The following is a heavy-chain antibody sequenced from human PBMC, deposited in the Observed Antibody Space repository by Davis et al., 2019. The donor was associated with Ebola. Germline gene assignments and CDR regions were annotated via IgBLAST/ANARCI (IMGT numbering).Heavy chain of an antibody. J-gene: IGHJ4*02. D-gene: IGHD1-26*01. CDR3: ARWGGSYYGGFDY. CDR1: GFTFSSYS. Sequence: PGGSLRLSCAASGFTFSSYSMNWVRQAPGKGLEWVSSISSSSSYIYYADSVKGRFTISRDNAKNSLYLQMNSLRAEDTAVYYCARWGGSYYGGFDYWGQGTLVTVSS. V-gene: IGHV3-21*01. CDR2: ISSSSSYI.